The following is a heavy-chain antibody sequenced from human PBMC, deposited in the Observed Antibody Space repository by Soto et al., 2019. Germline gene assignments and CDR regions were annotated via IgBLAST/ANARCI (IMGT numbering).Heavy chain of an antibody. Sequence: QVQLVESGGGVVQPGRSLRLSCAASGFTFISYAMHWVRQAPGKGLEWVAVISFDGSTEYYADSVKGRFTISRDNSKNTVSLQMKSLSSRDTAVSYCARSRNGSGSYTYFYCGLDVWGQGTTVPVSS. CDR1: GFTFISYA. V-gene: IGHV3-30-3*01. CDR2: ISFDGSTE. D-gene: IGHD3-10*01. J-gene: IGHJ6*02. CDR3: ARSRNGSGSYTYFYCGLDV.